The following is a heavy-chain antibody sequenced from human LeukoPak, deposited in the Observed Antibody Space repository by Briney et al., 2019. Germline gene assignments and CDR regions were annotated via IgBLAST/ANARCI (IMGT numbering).Heavy chain of an antibody. V-gene: IGHV3-23*05. Sequence: PGGSLRLSCAASGFTVITHAMTWIRQAPGKGLEWVASISNSDETTNYADSVERRFTIFRDTSDNTLYLQMNSLRGDDTAVYYCAKIPHTASFMDVWGKGTTVTVSS. D-gene: IGHD4-17*01. J-gene: IGHJ6*03. CDR2: ISNSDETT. CDR1: GFTVITHA. CDR3: AKIPHTASFMDV.